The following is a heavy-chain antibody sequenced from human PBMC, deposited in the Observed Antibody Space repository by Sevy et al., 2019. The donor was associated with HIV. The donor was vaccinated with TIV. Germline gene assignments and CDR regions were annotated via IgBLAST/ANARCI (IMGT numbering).Heavy chain of an antibody. CDR3: LRADRAGYFVY. CDR2: INPDSGGP. CDR1: GYTFTGYY. Sequence: ASVKVSCKASGYTFTGYYMHWVRQAPGQGLEWMGWINPDSGGPNYAPKFQGRVTLTRDTSISTAYMELSRLKSDDTAVYFCLRADRAGYFVYWGQGTLVTVSS. J-gene: IGHJ4*02. V-gene: IGHV1-2*02. D-gene: IGHD6-13*01.